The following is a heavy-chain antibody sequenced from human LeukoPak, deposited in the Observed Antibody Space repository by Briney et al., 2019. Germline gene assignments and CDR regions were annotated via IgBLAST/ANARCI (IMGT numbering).Heavy chain of an antibody. J-gene: IGHJ3*02. V-gene: IGHV3-7*01. D-gene: IGHD6-13*01. Sequence: GGSLRLSCAASGFTFSSYWMSWVRQAPGKGLEWVANIKQDGGEKYYVDSVKGRFTISRDNAKNSLYLQMNSLRAEDTAVYYCARESRGSSWYDDAFDIWGQGTMVTVSS. CDR3: ARESRGSSWYDDAFDI. CDR2: IKQDGGEK. CDR1: GFTFSSYW.